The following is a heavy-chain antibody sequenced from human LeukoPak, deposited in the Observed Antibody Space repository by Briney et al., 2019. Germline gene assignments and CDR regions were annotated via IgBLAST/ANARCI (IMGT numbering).Heavy chain of an antibody. D-gene: IGHD6-19*01. CDR3: ARVSEQWLVQKWFDP. CDR1: GYTSTSYG. Sequence: ASVKVSCKASGYTSTSYGISWVRQAPGQGLEWMGWISAYNGNTNYARKLQGRVTMTTDTSTSTAYMELRSLRSDDTAVYYCARVSEQWLVQKWFDPWGQGTLVTVSS. J-gene: IGHJ5*02. V-gene: IGHV1-18*01. CDR2: ISAYNGNT.